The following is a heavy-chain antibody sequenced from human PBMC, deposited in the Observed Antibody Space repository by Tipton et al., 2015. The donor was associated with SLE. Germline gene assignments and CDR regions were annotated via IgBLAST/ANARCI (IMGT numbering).Heavy chain of an antibody. CDR3: ARYSRYDSSGYYYFDY. V-gene: IGHV4-34*01. J-gene: IGHJ4*02. D-gene: IGHD3-22*01. CDR1: GGSFSGYY. CDR2: INHSGST. Sequence: TLSLTCAVYGGSFSGYYWSWIRQPPGKGLEWIGEINHSGSTNYNPSLKSRVPISVDTSKNQFSLKLSSVTAADTAVYYCARYSRYDSSGYYYFDYWGQGTLVTVSS.